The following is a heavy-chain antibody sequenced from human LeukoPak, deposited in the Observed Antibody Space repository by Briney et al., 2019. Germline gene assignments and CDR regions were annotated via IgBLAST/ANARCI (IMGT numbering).Heavy chain of an antibody. CDR2: ITGGGSGI. J-gene: IGHJ4*02. V-gene: IGHV3-23*01. CDR1: GFTFSNYA. D-gene: IGHD3-9*01. CDR3: AKWGDYDVLTGYYVSDY. Sequence: GGSLRLSCAASGFTFSNYAMSWVRQAPGKGLEWVSAITGGGSGIYYADSMKSRFTISRDNSKNTLYLQINSLRAEDTAVYYCAKWGDYDVLTGYYVSDYWGQGTLVTISS.